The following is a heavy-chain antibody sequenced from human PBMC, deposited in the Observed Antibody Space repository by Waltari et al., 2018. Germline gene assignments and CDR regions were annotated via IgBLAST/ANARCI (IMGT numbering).Heavy chain of an antibody. CDR1: GGSISSGGYY. CDR2: IVYSGST. Sequence: QVQLQESGPGLVTPSQTLSLTCTVSGGSISSGGYYWSWIRQHPGKGLEWMGYIVYSGSTYYNPFLKILVTISLDTSKNQFSLKLSSVTAADTAVYYCASYSSSSEGFFDYWGQGTLVTVSS. J-gene: IGHJ4*02. CDR3: ASYSSSSEGFFDY. D-gene: IGHD6-6*01. V-gene: IGHV4-31*01.